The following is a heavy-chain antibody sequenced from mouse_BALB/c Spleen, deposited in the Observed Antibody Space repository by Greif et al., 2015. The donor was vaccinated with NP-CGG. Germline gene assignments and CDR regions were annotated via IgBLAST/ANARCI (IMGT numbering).Heavy chain of an antibody. Sequence: EVKVVESGGGLVKPGGSLKLSCAASGFTFSSYAMSWVRQTPEKRLEWVATISSGGSYTYYPDSVKGRFTISRDNAKNTLYLQMSSLRSEDTAMYYCARPRTGHWGRGTTLTVSS. CDR3: ARPRTGH. V-gene: IGHV5-9-3*01. CDR1: GFTFSSYA. D-gene: IGHD4-1*01. CDR2: ISSGGSYT. J-gene: IGHJ2*01.